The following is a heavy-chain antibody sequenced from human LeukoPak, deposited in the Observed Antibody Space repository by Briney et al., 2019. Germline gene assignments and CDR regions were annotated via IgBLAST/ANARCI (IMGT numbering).Heavy chain of an antibody. D-gene: IGHD2-8*01. CDR1: GYSFSSGYY. Sequence: SETLSLTCTVSGYSFSSGYYWAWIRQPPGKGVEWIGSVVHTGTIYYNPSLKSRVTISVDTSKNQFSLRLSSVTAADTAVYYCARHVLMVYASYYYYMDVWGKGTTVTVSS. J-gene: IGHJ6*03. CDR3: ARHVLMVYASYYYYMDV. CDR2: VVHTGTI. V-gene: IGHV4-38-2*02.